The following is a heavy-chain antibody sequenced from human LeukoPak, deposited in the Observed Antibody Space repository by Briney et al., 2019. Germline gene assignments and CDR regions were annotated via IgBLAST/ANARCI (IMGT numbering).Heavy chain of an antibody. CDR3: ATDLGVGS. Sequence: EASVKVSCKVSGYPLIELSMHWVRQAPGKGLEWMGGFDPENGEAVYAQKFQGRMSMTEATSSDTAYLELSSLRSDDTAIYYCATDLGVGSWGQGTLVTVSS. V-gene: IGHV1-24*01. D-gene: IGHD2-15*01. J-gene: IGHJ4*02. CDR1: GYPLIELS. CDR2: FDPENGEA.